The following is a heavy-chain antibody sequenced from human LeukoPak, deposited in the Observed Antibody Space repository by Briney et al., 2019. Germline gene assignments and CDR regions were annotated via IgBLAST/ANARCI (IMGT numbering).Heavy chain of an antibody. CDR1: GGSFSGYY. D-gene: IGHD2-2*01. V-gene: IGHV4-34*01. J-gene: IGHJ5*02. Sequence: SETLSLTCAVYGGSFSGYYWSWIRQPPGKGLEWIGEINHSGSTNYNPSLKSRVTISVDTSKNQFSLKLSSVTAADTAVYYCARVPAAMKARYWFDPWGQGTLATVSS. CDR3: ARVPAAMKARYWFDP. CDR2: INHSGST.